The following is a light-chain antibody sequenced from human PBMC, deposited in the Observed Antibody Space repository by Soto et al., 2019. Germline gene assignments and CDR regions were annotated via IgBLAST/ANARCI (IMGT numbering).Light chain of an antibody. CDR2: GAP. CDR1: QSFSTN. V-gene: IGKV3-15*01. J-gene: IGKJ4*01. CDR3: QQYYNWPLT. Sequence: EIVMTQSPATLSVSPGERATLSCRTSQSFSTNLAWYQQKPGQAPRLLIHGAPTRATGVPARFSGSGSGTEFTLTISSLQSDDSAVYYCQQYYNWPLTFGGGTKVEIK.